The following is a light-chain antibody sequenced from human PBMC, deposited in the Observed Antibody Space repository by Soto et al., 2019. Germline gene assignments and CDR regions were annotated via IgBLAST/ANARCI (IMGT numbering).Light chain of an antibody. CDR2: GAS. V-gene: IGKV3-20*01. CDR1: QSISSSF. Sequence: EIVLTQSPVTLALSLGERATLSCRASQSISSSFLAWYQQKPGQAPRLIIYGASSRDTGIPDRFGGSGSGTDFTLTISRLEPEDFAVYHCQQYGTSPWTFAQGTKL. J-gene: IGKJ1*01. CDR3: QQYGTSPWT.